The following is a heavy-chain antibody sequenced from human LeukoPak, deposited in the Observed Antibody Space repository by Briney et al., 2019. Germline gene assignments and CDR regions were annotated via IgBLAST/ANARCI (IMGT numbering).Heavy chain of an antibody. Sequence: ASVKVSCKASGYTFTGYYMHWVRQAPGQGLEWMGWINPNSGGTNYAQKFQGRVTMTRDTSISTAYMEPSRLRSDDTAVYYCARALRGVVVITLNYWGQGTLVTVSS. CDR1: GYTFTGYY. CDR2: INPNSGGT. V-gene: IGHV1-2*02. D-gene: IGHD3-22*01. J-gene: IGHJ4*02. CDR3: ARALRGVVVITLNY.